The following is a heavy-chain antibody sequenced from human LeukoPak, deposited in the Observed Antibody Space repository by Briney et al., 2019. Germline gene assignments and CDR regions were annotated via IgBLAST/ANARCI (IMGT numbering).Heavy chain of an antibody. J-gene: IGHJ4*02. CDR2: INPSGGST. CDR3: ARGVVTTSGYLDF. D-gene: IGHD2-21*02. V-gene: IGHV1-46*01. CDR1: GYTFTSYY. Sequence: ASVKVSCEASGYTFTSYYMHWVRQAPGQGLEWMGIINPSGGSTKYAQTFQGRVTMTTDPSTNTVYMELSSLRSEDTAVYYCARGVVTTSGYLDFWGQGTLVTVSS.